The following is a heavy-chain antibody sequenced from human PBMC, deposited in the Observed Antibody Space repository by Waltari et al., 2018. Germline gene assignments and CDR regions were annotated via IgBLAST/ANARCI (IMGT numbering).Heavy chain of an antibody. D-gene: IGHD2-21*01. CDR2: IHYSGST. J-gene: IGHJ4*01. Sequence: QVQLHQWGAGRLKPSETLSPTRAVSGEPFLGYFWSWVRQSPGKGLEWLGSIHYSGSTNYNPTLESRLSLSVDTTKKQFSLKLTSVTAADAALYFCARYGEVPASYFFDHWGQGTLVTVSS. CDR3: ARYGEVPASYFFDH. V-gene: IGHV4-34*01. CDR1: GEPFLGYF.